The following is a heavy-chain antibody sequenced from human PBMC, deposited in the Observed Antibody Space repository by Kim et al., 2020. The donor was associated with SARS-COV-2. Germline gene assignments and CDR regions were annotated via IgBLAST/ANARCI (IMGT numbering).Heavy chain of an antibody. CDR2: INHSGST. CDR3: ARVFDYGPGSYYKPSYYYYGMDV. J-gene: IGHJ6*02. CDR1: GGSFSGYY. D-gene: IGHD3-10*01. Sequence: SETLSLTCAVYGGSFSGYYWSWIRQPPGKGLEWIGEINHSGSTNYNPSLKSRVTISVDTSKNQFSLKLSSVTAADTAVYYCARVFDYGPGSYYKPSYYYYGMDVWGQGTTVTVSS. V-gene: IGHV4-34*01.